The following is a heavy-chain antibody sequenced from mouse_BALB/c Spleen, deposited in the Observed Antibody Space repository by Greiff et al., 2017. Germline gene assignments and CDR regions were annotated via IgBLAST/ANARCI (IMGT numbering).Heavy chain of an antibody. V-gene: IGHV5-6-4*01. CDR3: TRAPGWFAY. CDR2: ISSGGSYT. J-gene: IGHJ3*01. CDR1: GFTFSSYT. Sequence: EVKVVESGGGLVKPGGSLKLSCAASGFTFSSYTMSWVRQTPEKRLEWVATISSGGSYTYYPDSVKGRFTISRDNAKNTLYLQMSSLKSEDTAMYYCTRAPGWFAYWGQGTLVTVSA.